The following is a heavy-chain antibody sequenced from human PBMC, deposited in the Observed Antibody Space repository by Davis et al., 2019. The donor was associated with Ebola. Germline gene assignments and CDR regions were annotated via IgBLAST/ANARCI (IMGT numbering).Heavy chain of an antibody. CDR3: VKLAQYDVLTGYRCTFDY. Sequence: PGGSLRLSCAASGFTFSSYSMNWVRQAPGKGLEWVSGISGSGGTTYYADSVKGRFTISRDNSRNTLYLQMNSLRVEDTALYYCVKLAQYDVLTGYRCTFDYWGQGTLVTVSS. CDR1: GFTFSSYS. V-gene: IGHV3-23*01. D-gene: IGHD3-9*01. J-gene: IGHJ4*02. CDR2: ISGSGGTT.